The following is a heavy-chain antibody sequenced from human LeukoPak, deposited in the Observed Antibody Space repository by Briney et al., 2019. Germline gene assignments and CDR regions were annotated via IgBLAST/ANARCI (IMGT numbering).Heavy chain of an antibody. Sequence: PGGSLRLSCAASGFTFSSYAMSWVRQAPGKGLEWVSAISGSGGSTYYADSVKGRFTISRDNSKNTLYLQMNSLRAEDTAVYYCARAHYDYVWGTDFGARYFDYWGQGTLVTVSS. CDR3: ARAHYDYVWGTDFGARYFDY. CDR1: GFTFSSYA. J-gene: IGHJ4*02. V-gene: IGHV3-23*01. D-gene: IGHD3-16*01. CDR2: ISGSGGST.